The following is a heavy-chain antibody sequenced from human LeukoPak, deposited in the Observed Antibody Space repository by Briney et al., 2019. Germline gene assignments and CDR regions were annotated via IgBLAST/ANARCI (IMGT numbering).Heavy chain of an antibody. Sequence: PGGSLRLSCAASGFTFSDFYMSWVRQAPGKGLEWVANINKDGSEEKYVDSVKGRFTISRDNAKNSLYLQMSSLRADDTAVYYCARWPHCQDFWGRGTRFTVSS. CDR3: ARWPHCQDF. J-gene: IGHJ4*02. CDR1: GFTFSDFY. CDR2: INKDGSEE. V-gene: IGHV3-7*03.